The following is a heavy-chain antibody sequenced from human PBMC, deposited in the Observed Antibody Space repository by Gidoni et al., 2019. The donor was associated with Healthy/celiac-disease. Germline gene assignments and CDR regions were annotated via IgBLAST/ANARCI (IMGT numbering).Heavy chain of an antibody. J-gene: IGHJ6*02. Sequence: EVQLVESGGGLVQPGRSLRLSCAASGFPFDDYAIHWVRQAPGKGLEWVSGISWNSGSIGYADSVKGRFTISRDNAKNSLYLQMNSLRAEDTALYYCAKGLHDYGDYYYGMDVWGQGTTVTVSS. CDR2: ISWNSGSI. D-gene: IGHD4-17*01. CDR3: AKGLHDYGDYYYGMDV. CDR1: GFPFDDYA. V-gene: IGHV3-9*01.